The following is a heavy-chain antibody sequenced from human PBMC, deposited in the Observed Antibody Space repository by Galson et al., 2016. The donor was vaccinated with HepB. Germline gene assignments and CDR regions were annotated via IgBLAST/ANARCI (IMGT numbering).Heavy chain of an antibody. V-gene: IGHV3-7*01. D-gene: IGHD4-23*01. CDR2: IKEDGTVT. Sequence: SLRLSCAASGFSFNNHWLSWIRQAPGKGLERVANIKEDGTVTNYVDSVKGRFTISRDNAKNTLYLQMNSLRPEDTAVYYCARDKLGTPSSGLDVRGQGTTVTVSS. CDR3: ARDKLGTPSSGLDV. J-gene: IGHJ6*02. CDR1: GFSFNNHW.